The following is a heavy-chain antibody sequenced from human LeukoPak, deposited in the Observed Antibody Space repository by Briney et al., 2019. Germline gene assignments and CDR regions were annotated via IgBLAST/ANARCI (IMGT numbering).Heavy chain of an antibody. D-gene: IGHD3-10*01. V-gene: IGHV4-61*01. J-gene: IGHJ6*03. CDR3: ARDRYYYSYGDYSYMDV. CDR1: GGSISSSSYY. CDR2: IYYSGST. Sequence: SETLSLTCTVSGGSISSSSYYWGWIRQPPGKGLEWIGYIYYSGSTNYNPSLKSRVTISVDTSKNQFSLKLSSVTAADTAVYYCARDRYYYSYGDYSYMDVWGKGTTVTISS.